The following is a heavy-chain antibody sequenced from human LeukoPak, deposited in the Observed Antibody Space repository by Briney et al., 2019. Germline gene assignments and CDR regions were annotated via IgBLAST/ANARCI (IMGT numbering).Heavy chain of an antibody. J-gene: IGHJ6*02. CDR1: GYTFTSYG. CDR3: ARGERGYSYGLYYYGMDV. Sequence: ASVKVSCKASGYTFTSYGISWVRQAPGQELEWMGWISAYNGNTNYAQKLQGRVTMTTDTSTSTAYMELRSLRSDDTAVYYCARGERGYSYGLYYYGMDVWGQGTTVTVSS. CDR2: ISAYNGNT. D-gene: IGHD5-18*01. V-gene: IGHV1-18*01.